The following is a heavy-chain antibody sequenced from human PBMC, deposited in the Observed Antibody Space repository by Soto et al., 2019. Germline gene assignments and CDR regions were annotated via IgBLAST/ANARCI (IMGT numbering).Heavy chain of an antibody. CDR1: VYTFTGYY. CDR3: ARSRAIAAAAAGGWFDP. CDR2: INPNSGGT. Sequence: ASVTVSYKASVYTFTGYYMRWVRQAPGQGLEWMGWINPNSGGTNYAQKFQGWVTMTRDTSISTAYMELSRLRSDDTAVYYCARSRAIAAAAAGGWFDPWGQGTLVTVSS. D-gene: IGHD6-13*01. J-gene: IGHJ5*02. V-gene: IGHV1-2*04.